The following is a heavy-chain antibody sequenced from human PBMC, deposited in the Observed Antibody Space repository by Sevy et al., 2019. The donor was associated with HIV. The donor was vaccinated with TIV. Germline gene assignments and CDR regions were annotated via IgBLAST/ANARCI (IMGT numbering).Heavy chain of an antibody. CDR1: GFTFSSYA. CDR2: ISGSGGST. V-gene: IGHV3-23*01. J-gene: IGHJ4*02. CDR3: AKDGEMATIATDY. D-gene: IGHD5-12*01. Sequence: GGSLRLSCAASGFTFSSYAMSWVRQAPGKGLEWVSAISGSGGSTCYADSVKGRFTISRDNSKNTLYLQMNSLRAEDTAVYYCAKDGEMATIATDYWGQGTLVTVSS.